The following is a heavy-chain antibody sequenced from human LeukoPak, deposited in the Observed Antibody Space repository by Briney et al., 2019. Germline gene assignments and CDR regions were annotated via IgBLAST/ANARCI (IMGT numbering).Heavy chain of an antibody. Sequence: GESLKISCKGSGYSFTSYWIGWVRQMPGKGLEWMGIIYPGDSDTGYSPSFQGQVTISADKSISTAYLQWSSLKASDTAMYYCARPMTTVTSAHDAFDIWGQGTMVTVSS. CDR1: GYSFTSYW. J-gene: IGHJ3*02. D-gene: IGHD4-17*01. CDR3: ARPMTTVTSAHDAFDI. CDR2: IYPGDSDT. V-gene: IGHV5-51*01.